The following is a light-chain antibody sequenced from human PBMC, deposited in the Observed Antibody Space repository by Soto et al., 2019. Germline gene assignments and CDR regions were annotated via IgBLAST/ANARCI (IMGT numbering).Light chain of an antibody. J-gene: IGKJ1*01. CDR2: WAS. CDR1: QSVLYSSNNKNY. Sequence: DIVMTQSPDSLAVSLGERATINCKSSQSVLYSSNNKNYLAWYQQKPGQPPKLLIYWASTRETGVPDRFSGSGSVTDFSLTISSLQAEDVAVYYCQQYASTPWTFGQGTTVEVK. V-gene: IGKV4-1*01. CDR3: QQYASTPWT.